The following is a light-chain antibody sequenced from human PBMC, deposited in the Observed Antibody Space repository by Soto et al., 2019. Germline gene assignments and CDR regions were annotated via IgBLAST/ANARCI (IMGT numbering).Light chain of an antibody. Sequence: DIQMTQSPSTLSASVGDRVTITCRASQSIRSWLAWYQQKPGKAPNLLIYEASRLESAGPSRFSGSASGTEFTLTINSLQPDDFATYYCQQYSSYPETFGQGTKVDIK. CDR1: QSIRSW. CDR2: EAS. J-gene: IGKJ1*01. CDR3: QQYSSYPET. V-gene: IGKV1-5*03.